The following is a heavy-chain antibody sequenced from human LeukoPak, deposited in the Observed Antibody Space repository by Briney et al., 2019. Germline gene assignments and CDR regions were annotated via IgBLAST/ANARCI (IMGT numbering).Heavy chain of an antibody. D-gene: IGHD6-19*01. J-gene: IGHJ5*02. CDR3: ARDSGWTFDP. CDR2: TNQDGSRE. Sequence: GGSLRLSCAASGFTFSNAWMSWVRQAPGKGLEGVANTNQDGSREKYADAVRGRFTVSRDNAKNSVYMQMNSLGVEDTAIYYCARDSGWTFDPWGQGTLVTVSS. CDR1: GFTFSNAW. V-gene: IGHV3-7*01.